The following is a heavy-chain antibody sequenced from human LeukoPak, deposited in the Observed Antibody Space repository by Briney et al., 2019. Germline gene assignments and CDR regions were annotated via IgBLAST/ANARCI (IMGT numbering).Heavy chain of an antibody. CDR2: IYYSGST. CDR3: ARYDSGNQSGDFDY. J-gene: IGHJ4*02. Sequence: PSQTLSLTCTVSGGSISSGGFYWSWIRQHPGKGLEWIGNIYYSGSTYYNPSLKSRVTISIDTSKNEFSLKLSSVTAADTAVYYCARYDSGNQSGDFDYWGQGTLVTVSS. V-gene: IGHV4-31*03. CDR1: GGSISSGGFY. D-gene: IGHD3-10*01.